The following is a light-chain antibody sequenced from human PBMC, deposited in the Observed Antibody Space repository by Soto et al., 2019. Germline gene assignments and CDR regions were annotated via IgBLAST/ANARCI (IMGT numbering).Light chain of an antibody. J-gene: IGLJ3*02. CDR2: EVS. CDR1: RSDVGAYNY. V-gene: IGLV2-8*01. CDR3: TSYAGSDIWV. Sequence: QSALTQPPSESGSPGQSVTISCTGTRSDVGAYNYVSWYQQYPGKAPKLMIYEVSTRPSGVPDRFSGSKSGKTASLTVSGLQPEDEADYYCTSYAGSDIWVFGGGTKVTVL.